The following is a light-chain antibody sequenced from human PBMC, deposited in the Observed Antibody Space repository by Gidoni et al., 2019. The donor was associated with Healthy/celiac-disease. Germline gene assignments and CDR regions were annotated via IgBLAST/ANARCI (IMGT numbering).Light chain of an antibody. CDR2: LGS. CDR1: QSLLHSNGYNY. J-gene: IGKJ1*01. Sequence: DIVMIQSPLSLPVTPGEPASISCRSSQSLLHSNGYNYLDWYLQKPGQSPQLLIYLGSNRASGVPDRFSGSGSGTDFTLKISRVEAEDFGVYYCMQALQTLWTFGQGTKVEIK. V-gene: IGKV2-28*01. CDR3: MQALQTLWT.